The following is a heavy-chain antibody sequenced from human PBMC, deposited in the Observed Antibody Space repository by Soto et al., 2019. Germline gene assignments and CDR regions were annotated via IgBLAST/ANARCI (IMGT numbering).Heavy chain of an antibody. V-gene: IGHV5-51*01. CDR3: ARSAGYYDYWSGHSWFDP. D-gene: IGHD3-3*01. J-gene: IGHJ5*02. CDR2: IFPGDSVT. CDR1: GYSFSSYW. Sequence: GESLKISCKGSGYSFSSYWVGWVRQMPGKGLGWVGIIFPGDSVTRYSPSFQGQVTISADKSISTAYLQWSSLKASDTAMYYCARSAGYYDYWSGHSWFDPWGQGTLVTVSS.